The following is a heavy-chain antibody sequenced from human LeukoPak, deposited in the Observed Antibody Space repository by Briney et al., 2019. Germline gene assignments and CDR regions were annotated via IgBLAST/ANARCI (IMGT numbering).Heavy chain of an antibody. CDR2: FYFSGST. V-gene: IGHV4-39*01. J-gene: IGHJ4*02. Sequence: SETLSLTCTVSGGSFSSSSYYWGWIRQPPGKGLEWIGSFYFSGSTYYNPPLKSRVTISVDTSKNQFSLKLSSVTAPDTAIYYCARIDGGHHLSPFDYWGQGTLVTVSS. CDR3: ARIDGGHHLSPFDY. D-gene: IGHD4-23*01. CDR1: GGSFSSSSYY.